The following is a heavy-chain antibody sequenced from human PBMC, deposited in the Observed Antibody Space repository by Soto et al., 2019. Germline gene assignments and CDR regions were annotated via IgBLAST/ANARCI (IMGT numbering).Heavy chain of an antibody. D-gene: IGHD3-3*01. Sequence: QVQLQESGPGLVKPSQTLSLTCTVSGGSISSGDYYWSWIRQPPGKGLEWIGYIYYSGSTYYNPSLKIRVTIPVDTSKNQFSLKLSSVTAADTAVYYCARDRGDYDFWSGYKGGGGMDVWGPGTTVTVSS. CDR1: GGSISSGDYY. V-gene: IGHV4-30-4*01. CDR3: ARDRGDYDFWSGYKGGGGMDV. J-gene: IGHJ6*02. CDR2: IYYSGST.